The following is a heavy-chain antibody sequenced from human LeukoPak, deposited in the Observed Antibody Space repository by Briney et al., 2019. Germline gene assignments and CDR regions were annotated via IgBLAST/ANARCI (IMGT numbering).Heavy chain of an antibody. CDR1: GFTFSSYW. J-gene: IGHJ3*02. CDR2: INTDGSSI. Sequence: PGGSLRLSCAASGFTFSSYWMHWVRQAPGKGLVWVSRINTDGSSISHADSVKGRFTISRDNAKNTLYLQMNSLRAEDTAVYYCARDRATVTTSDAFDIWGQGTMVTVPS. CDR3: ARDRATVTTSDAFDI. V-gene: IGHV3-74*01. D-gene: IGHD4-17*01.